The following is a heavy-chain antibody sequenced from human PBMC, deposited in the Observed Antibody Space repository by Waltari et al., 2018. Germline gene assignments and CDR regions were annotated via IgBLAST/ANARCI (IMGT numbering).Heavy chain of an antibody. D-gene: IGHD4-17*01. Sequence: QLQLQESGPGLVKPSETLSLTCTVSGGSISSSSYYWGWIRQPPGKGLEWIGSIYYSGSTYYNPSLKSRVTISVDTSKNQFSLKLSSVTAADTAVYYCARDRRDYFTSDAFDIWGQGTMVTVSS. J-gene: IGHJ3*02. CDR1: GGSISSSSYY. V-gene: IGHV4-39*07. CDR3: ARDRRDYFTSDAFDI. CDR2: IYYSGST.